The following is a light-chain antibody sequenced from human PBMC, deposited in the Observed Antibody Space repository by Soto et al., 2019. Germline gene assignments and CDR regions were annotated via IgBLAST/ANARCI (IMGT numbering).Light chain of an antibody. CDR1: SSDVGGYNF. V-gene: IGLV2-14*03. CDR2: DVT. J-gene: IGLJ2*01. Sequence: QSALTQPASVSGSPGQSITISCTGTSSDVGGYNFVSWYQHNPGKAPKLMIYDVTNRPSGVSNRFSGSKSGNTASLTISGLQAEDEADYYCSSYSTSTTLVVFGGGTQLTVL. CDR3: SSYSTSTTLVV.